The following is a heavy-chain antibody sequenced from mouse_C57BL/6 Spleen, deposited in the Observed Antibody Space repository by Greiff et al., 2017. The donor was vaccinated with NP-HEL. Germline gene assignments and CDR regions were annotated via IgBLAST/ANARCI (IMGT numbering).Heavy chain of an antibody. V-gene: IGHV1-64*01. CDR1: GYTFTSYW. CDR3: ARSGYSNYVDYFDY. J-gene: IGHJ2*01. Sequence: QVQLQQPGAELVKPGASVKLSCKASGYTFTSYWMHWVKQRPGQGLEWIGMIHPNSGSTNYNEKFKSKATLTVDKSSSTAYMQLSSLTSEDSAVYYCARSGYSNYVDYFDYWGKGTTLTVSS. D-gene: IGHD2-5*01. CDR2: IHPNSGST.